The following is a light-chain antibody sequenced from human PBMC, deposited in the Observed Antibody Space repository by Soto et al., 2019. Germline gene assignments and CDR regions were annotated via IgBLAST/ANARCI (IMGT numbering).Light chain of an antibody. CDR1: SSDVGNYDY. CDR2: EVS. Sequence: QSVLTQPASVSGSPGQSITISCTGTSSDVGNYDYVSWYQHQPGKPPKLMIYEVSHRPSGVSDRFSDSKSGNTASLTISGLQAADEADYYCSSYSSTSTLFVFGTGTKVTVL. J-gene: IGLJ1*01. CDR3: SSYSSTSTLFV. V-gene: IGLV2-14*01.